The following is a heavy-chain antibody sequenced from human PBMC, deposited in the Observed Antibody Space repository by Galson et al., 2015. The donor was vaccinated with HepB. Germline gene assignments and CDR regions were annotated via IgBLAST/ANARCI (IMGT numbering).Heavy chain of an antibody. V-gene: IGHV4-59*01. J-gene: IGHJ4*02. D-gene: IGHD4-17*01. CDR2: IYYSGST. CDR3: ARDINGFYGDYFFDY. CDR1: GGSISSYY. Sequence: ETLSLTCTVSGGSISSYYWSWIRQPPGKGLEWIGYIYYSGSTNYNPSLKSRVTISVDTSKNQFSLKLSSVTAADTAVYYCARDINGFYGDYFFDYWGQGTLVTVSS.